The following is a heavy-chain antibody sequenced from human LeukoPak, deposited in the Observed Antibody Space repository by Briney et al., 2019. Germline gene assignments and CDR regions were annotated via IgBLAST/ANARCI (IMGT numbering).Heavy chain of an antibody. J-gene: IGHJ4*02. CDR3: ARSLRDYGDRHFDY. CDR1: GYTFTGYY. Sequence: GASVKVSCKASGYTFTGYYMHWVRQAPGQGLEWMGWINPNSGGTNYAQKFQGGVTMTRDTSISTAYMELSRLRSDDTAVYYCARSLRDYGDRHFDYWGQGTLVTVSS. V-gene: IGHV1-2*02. D-gene: IGHD4-17*01. CDR2: INPNSGGT.